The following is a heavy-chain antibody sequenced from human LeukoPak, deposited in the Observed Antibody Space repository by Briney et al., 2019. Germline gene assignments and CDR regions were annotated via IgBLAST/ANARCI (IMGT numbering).Heavy chain of an antibody. V-gene: IGHV1-8*03. J-gene: IGHJ5*02. Sequence: ASVKVSCKASGYTFTSYDINWVRQATGQGLEWMGWMNPNSGNTGYAQKFQGRVTITGNTSISTAYMELSSLRSEDTAVYYCARAQGPNWFDPWGQGTLVTVSS. CDR3: ARAQGPNWFDP. CDR2: MNPNSGNT. CDR1: GYTFTSYD.